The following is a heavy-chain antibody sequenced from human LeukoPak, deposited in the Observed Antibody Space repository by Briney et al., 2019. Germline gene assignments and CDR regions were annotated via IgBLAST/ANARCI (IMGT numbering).Heavy chain of an antibody. J-gene: IGHJ6*02. CDR2: INPSGGST. V-gene: IGHV1-46*01. CDR1: GYTFINYY. Sequence: AASVKVSFKASGYTFINYYMHWVRQAPGQGLEWMGIINPSGGSTTYAQKIQGRVTLTTDTSTSTVYMELSSLRSDDTSVYYCAREGYGSGRRLGMDVWGQGTTVTVSS. CDR3: AREGYGSGRRLGMDV. D-gene: IGHD3-10*01.